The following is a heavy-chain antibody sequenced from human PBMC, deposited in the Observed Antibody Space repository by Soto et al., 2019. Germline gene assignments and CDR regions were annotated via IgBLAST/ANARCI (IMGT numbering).Heavy chain of an antibody. CDR1: GGSISSYY. CDR3: ARDFRVGPRGADPYGMDV. J-gene: IGHJ6*02. CDR2: IYYSGST. Sequence: SETLSLTCTVSGGSISSYYWSWIRQPPGKGLEWIGYIYYSGSTNYNPSLKSRVTISVDTSKNQFSLKLSPVTAADTAVYYCARDFRVGPRGADPYGMDVWGQGTTVTVSS. D-gene: IGHD3-10*01. V-gene: IGHV4-59*01.